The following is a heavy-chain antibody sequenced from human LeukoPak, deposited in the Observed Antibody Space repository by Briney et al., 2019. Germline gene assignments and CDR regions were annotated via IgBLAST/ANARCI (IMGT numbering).Heavy chain of an antibody. CDR2: IKQDGSEK. J-gene: IGHJ4*02. CDR1: GFTFSSYW. V-gene: IGHV3-7*01. CDR3: ARDGRFGELYLDY. Sequence: GGSLRLSCAASGFTFSSYWMSWVRQAPGKGLEWVANIKQDGSEKYYVDSVKGRFTISRDNAKNSLYLQMNSLRAEDTAVYYCARDGRFGELYLDYWGQGTLVTVSS. D-gene: IGHD3-10*01.